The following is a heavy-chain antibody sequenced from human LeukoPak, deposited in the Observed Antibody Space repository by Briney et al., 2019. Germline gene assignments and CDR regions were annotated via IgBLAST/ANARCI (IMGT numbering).Heavy chain of an antibody. D-gene: IGHD3-22*01. Sequence: GRSLRLSCAASGFTFSSYGMHWVRQAPGKGLEWVAVISYDGSNKYYADSVKGRFTISRDNSKNTLYLQMNSLRAEDTAVYYCAREDYYDASGYHRNFDCWGQGTLVTVSS. CDR1: GFTFSSYG. CDR3: AREDYYDASGYHRNFDC. V-gene: IGHV3-30*03. J-gene: IGHJ4*02. CDR2: ISYDGSNK.